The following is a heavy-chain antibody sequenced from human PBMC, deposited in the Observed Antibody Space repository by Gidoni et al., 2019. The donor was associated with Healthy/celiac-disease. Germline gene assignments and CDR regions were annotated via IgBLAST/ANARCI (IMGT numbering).Heavy chain of an antibody. D-gene: IGHD6-19*01. V-gene: IGHV3-21*01. CDR3: ARDPGQWPQNFDY. Sequence: EVQLVESGGGLVKPGGPLRLTCAASGFTFRRYSMNWVRQAPGKGLEWVASISSSSSYIYYADSVKGRFTISRDNAKNSLYLQMNSLRAEDTAVYYCARDPGQWPQNFDYWGQGTLVTVSS. J-gene: IGHJ4*02. CDR2: ISSSSSYI. CDR1: GFTFRRYS.